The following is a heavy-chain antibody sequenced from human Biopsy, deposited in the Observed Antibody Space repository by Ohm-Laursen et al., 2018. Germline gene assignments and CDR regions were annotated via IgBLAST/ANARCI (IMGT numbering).Heavy chain of an antibody. J-gene: IGHJ4*02. CDR1: GKTFSDYQ. CDR2: INQAGTT. V-gene: IGHV4-34*08. CDR3: GNEVHGRDY. Sequence: GTLSLTCVVFGKTFSDYQWSWIRQPPGQGLEWIGQINQAGTTNYNPSLKSRVSISADASKYEFSLRLTSVTAADTAVYLCGNEVHGRDYWGLGAQVTVSS. D-gene: IGHD2-15*01.